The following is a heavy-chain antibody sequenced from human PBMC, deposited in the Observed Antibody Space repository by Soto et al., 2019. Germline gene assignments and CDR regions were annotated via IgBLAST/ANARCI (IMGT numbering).Heavy chain of an antibody. CDR1: GFTLSDFA. CDR2: ILYDGSNK. CDR3: AKDLDAFIAVAGPPEY. D-gene: IGHD6-19*01. J-gene: IGHJ4*02. V-gene: IGHV3-30*18. Sequence: GGSLRLSCAASGFTLSDFAMHWVRQAPGKGLEWVSVILYDGSNKDYADSVKGRFTISRDNSKNMLYLQMNSLRIEDTAVYYCAKDLDAFIAVAGPPEYWGQGTLVTVSS.